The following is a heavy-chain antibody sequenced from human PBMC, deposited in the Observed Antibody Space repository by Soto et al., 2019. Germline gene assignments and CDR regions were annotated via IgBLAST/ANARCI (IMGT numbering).Heavy chain of an antibody. Sequence: LRLSRAASGFSFCRYAQSLGPPAPREGVEWVSAISGSGGSTYYADSVKGRFTISRDNSKNTLYLQMNSLRAEDTAVYYCAKEGAGDSGYDWNWFDPWGQGTLVTVSS. V-gene: IGHV3-23*01. CDR2: ISGSGGST. CDR3: AKEGAGDSGYDWNWFDP. CDR1: GFSFCRYA. D-gene: IGHD5-12*01. J-gene: IGHJ5*02.